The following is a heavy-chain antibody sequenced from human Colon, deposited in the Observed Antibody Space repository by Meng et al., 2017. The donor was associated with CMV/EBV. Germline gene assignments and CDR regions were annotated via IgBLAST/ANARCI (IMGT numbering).Heavy chain of an antibody. Sequence: QFQVVQSRREVKKSGASVKVSCKHSGYTFTNFGISWVRQAPGQGLEWMAYISPYNGDTNYAQRFQGRVALTTDTSTSTVYMELGSLTSDDTAMYYCARELARGGYWGQGTLVTVSS. CDR3: ARELARGGY. CDR2: ISPYNGDT. CDR1: GYTFTNFG. V-gene: IGHV1-18*01. J-gene: IGHJ4*02.